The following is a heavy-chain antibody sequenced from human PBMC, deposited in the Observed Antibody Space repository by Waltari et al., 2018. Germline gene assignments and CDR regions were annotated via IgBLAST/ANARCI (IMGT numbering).Heavy chain of an antibody. J-gene: IGHJ4*02. CDR1: GFHFSGPA. CDR3: TGESN. CDR2: IRSKANSYAT. V-gene: IGHV3-73*01. Sequence: EVQLVESGGGFVPPGGSLNLSCAASGFHFSGPAMHWVRQASGKGLEWVGRIRSKANSYATAYAASVKGRFTISRDDSKNTAYLQMNSLKTEDTAVYYCTGESNWGQGTLVTVSS.